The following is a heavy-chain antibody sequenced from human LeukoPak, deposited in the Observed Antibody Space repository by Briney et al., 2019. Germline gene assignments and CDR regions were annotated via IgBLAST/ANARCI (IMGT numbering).Heavy chain of an antibody. CDR2: IYSSGST. J-gene: IGHJ4*02. V-gene: IGHV4-61*02. CDR1: GGSISSDSYY. Sequence: SETLCLSCTVSGGSISSDSYYWSWIRQPAGKGLEWIGRIYSSGSTDYNSYLQSRVIISLDTSKNQFSLKLTSVTAADTAVYYCARDGGAARPEDYWGQGLLVTVSS. D-gene: IGHD3-16*01. CDR3: ARDGGAARPEDY.